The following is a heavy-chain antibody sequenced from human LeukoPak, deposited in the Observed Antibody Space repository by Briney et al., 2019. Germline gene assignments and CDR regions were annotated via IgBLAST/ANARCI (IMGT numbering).Heavy chain of an antibody. CDR2: IRSKTDGGTT. CDR3: TTEDYDYVWGSYRHDY. Sequence: GGSLRLSCAASGFTFTNAWMSWVRQAPGKRLEWVGRIRSKTDGGTTDYAAPVKGRFTISRDDSKNTLYLQMNSLKTEDTALYYCTTEDYDYVWGSYRHDYWGQGTLVTVSS. J-gene: IGHJ4*02. CDR1: GFTFTNAW. V-gene: IGHV3-15*01. D-gene: IGHD3-16*02.